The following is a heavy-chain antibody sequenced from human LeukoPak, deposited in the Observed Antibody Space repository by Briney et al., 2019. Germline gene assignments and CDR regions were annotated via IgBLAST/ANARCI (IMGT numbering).Heavy chain of an antibody. CDR1: GGSMTTHH. CDR3: TTIKRGDIFGYFDF. J-gene: IGHJ4*02. V-gene: IGHV4-59*11. D-gene: IGHD5-18*01. CDR2: VFDSGRT. Sequence: SETLSLTCTLSGGSMTTHHWNWIRQTPGKGLEWIGYVFDSGRTKVNPSLKSRVTLSADTSKNQLSLRLSSVAAADTAMYYCTTIKRGDIFGYFDFWGQGILVTVSS.